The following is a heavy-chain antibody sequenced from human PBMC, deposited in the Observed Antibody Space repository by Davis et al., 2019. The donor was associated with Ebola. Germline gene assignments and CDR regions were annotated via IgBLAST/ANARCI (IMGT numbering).Heavy chain of an antibody. CDR3: AREIKPYWYFDL. CDR2: INQDGSEK. J-gene: IGHJ2*01. Sequence: GESLKISCAASGFTFNIFWMSWVRHSPGKGLEWVASINQDGSEKFYVDSVKGRFTISRDNSKNSLYLQMSSLTTEDTAFYYCAREIKPYWYFDLWGRGTLVTVSS. CDR1: GFTFNIFW. V-gene: IGHV3-7*03.